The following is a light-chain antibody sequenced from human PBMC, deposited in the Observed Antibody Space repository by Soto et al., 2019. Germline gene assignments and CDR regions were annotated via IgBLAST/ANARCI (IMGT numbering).Light chain of an antibody. CDR2: KAS. V-gene: IGKV1-5*03. CDR1: QSISNW. J-gene: IGKJ4*01. CDR3: HKFSVSHT. Sequence: DIQMNQSPSTLSASVGDRVTITCRASQSISNWLAWYQQKPGKAPKLLIYKASTLESGVPSRFSGTGSGTEFTLTISSLQPDDFATYYCHKFSVSHTFGVGTKVEIK.